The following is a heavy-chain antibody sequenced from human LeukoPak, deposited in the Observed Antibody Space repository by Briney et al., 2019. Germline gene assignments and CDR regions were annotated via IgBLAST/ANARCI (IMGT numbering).Heavy chain of an antibody. CDR1: GFAFDDYG. J-gene: IGHJ4*02. CDR2: ISSSGSTI. D-gene: IGHD6-13*01. CDR3: ARGGFSSSWSKS. Sequence: PGGSLRLSCAASGFAFDDYGMNWVRQAPGKGLEGVSYISSSGSTIYYADSVKGRFTISRDNAKNSLYLQMNSLRAEDTAVYYCARGGFSSSWSKSWGQGTLVTVSS. V-gene: IGHV3-48*03.